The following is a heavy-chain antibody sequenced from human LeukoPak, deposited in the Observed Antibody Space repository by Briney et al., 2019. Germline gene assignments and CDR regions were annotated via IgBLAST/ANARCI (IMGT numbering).Heavy chain of an antibody. CDR3: ARDYRGMDV. Sequence: ETLSLTCTVSGGSISSGSYYWGWIRQPPGKGLEWVSYISSSSSTIYYADSVKGRFTISRDNAKNSLYLQMNSLRAEDTAVYYCARDYRGMDVWGQGTTVTVSS. CDR1: GGSISSGS. J-gene: IGHJ6*02. D-gene: IGHD3-16*02. CDR2: ISSSSSTI. V-gene: IGHV3-48*01.